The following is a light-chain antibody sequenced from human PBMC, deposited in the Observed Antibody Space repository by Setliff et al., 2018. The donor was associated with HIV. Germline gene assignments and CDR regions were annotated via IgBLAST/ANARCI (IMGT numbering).Light chain of an antibody. Sequence: QSVLPQPRSVSGSPGQSVTISCTGTSSDFGGYNYVSWYQQHPGKAPKLMIYDVSKRPSGVPDRFSGSKSGNTASLTISGLQAEDEADYYCCSYAGSYKVFGTGTKV. CDR1: SSDFGGYNY. J-gene: IGLJ1*01. CDR2: DVS. V-gene: IGLV2-11*01. CDR3: CSYAGSYKV.